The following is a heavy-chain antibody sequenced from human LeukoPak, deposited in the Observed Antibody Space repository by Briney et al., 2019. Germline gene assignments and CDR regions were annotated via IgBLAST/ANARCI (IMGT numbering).Heavy chain of an antibody. CDR1: GGTFSSYA. D-gene: IGHD3-3*01. CDR2: ISAYNGNT. V-gene: IGHV1-18*01. CDR3: ARDRLRSLGY. J-gene: IGHJ4*02. Sequence: ASVKVSCKASGGTFSSYASSWVRQAPGQGLEWMGWISAYNGNTNYAQKLQGRVTMTTDTSTSTAYMELRSLSSDDTAVYYCARDRLRSLGYWGQGTLVTVSS.